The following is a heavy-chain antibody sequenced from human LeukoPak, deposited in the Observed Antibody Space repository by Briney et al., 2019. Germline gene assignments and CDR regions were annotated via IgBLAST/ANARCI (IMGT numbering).Heavy chain of an antibody. V-gene: IGHV1-46*01. CDR1: GYTFTSYY. CDR3: ARAGVWDYNDSSGYHNGAFDI. Sequence: ASVKVSCKASGYTFTSYYMHWVRQAPGQGLEWMGIINPSGGSTSYAQKFQGRVTMTRDMSTSTDYMELSRLRSDDTAFYYCARAGVWDYNDSSGYHNGAFDIWGQGTMVTVSS. J-gene: IGHJ3*02. D-gene: IGHD3-22*01. CDR2: INPSGGST.